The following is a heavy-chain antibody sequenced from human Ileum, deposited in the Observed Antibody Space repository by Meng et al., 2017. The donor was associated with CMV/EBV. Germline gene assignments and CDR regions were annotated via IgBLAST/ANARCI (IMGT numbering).Heavy chain of an antibody. Sequence: QGQQQGQRAGPVKPTPALSLTSTGSGEAVSRGNNHWSWIRQPAGKGLEWIGQLYYNGIRYYNPSLESRLTISMDTSRNVFSLKLSSVTAADTAVYYCATYRKGDGGRGSWGQGTLVTVSS. V-gene: IGHV4-61*02. CDR3: ATYRKGDGGRGS. D-gene: IGHD3-16*01. J-gene: IGHJ5*02. CDR2: LYYNGIR. CDR1: GEAVSRGNNH.